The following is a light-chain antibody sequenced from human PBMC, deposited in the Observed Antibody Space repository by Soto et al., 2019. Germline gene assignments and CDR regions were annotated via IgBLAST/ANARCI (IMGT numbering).Light chain of an antibody. Sequence: QSVLTQPPSASGSVGQSVTISCTGTSSDVGRYNYVSWYQQHPGKAPKIMIYEVSERPSGVPDRFSGSKSGNTASLTVSGLQAEDEADYYCSSYVGSDVVFGGGTQLTVL. V-gene: IGLV2-8*01. J-gene: IGLJ2*01. CDR1: SSDVGRYNY. CDR2: EVS. CDR3: SSYVGSDVV.